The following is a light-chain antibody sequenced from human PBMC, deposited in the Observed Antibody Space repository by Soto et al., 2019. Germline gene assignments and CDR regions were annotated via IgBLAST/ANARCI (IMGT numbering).Light chain of an antibody. CDR3: VAWDDDLSARV. J-gene: IGLJ3*02. CDR1: RSNIGSSI. CDR2: MNN. Sequence: QSVLTQPPSLSGTPGQTVTISCLGSRSNIGSSIVHWYQQFPGTAPKHLIFMNNQRLSGVPDRFSGSKSGTSASLVISGLRSEDEADYYCVAWDDDLSARVFGGGTKVTVL. V-gene: IGLV1-47*01.